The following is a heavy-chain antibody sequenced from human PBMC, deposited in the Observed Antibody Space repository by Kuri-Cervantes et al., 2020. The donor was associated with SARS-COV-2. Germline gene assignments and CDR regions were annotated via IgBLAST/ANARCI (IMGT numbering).Heavy chain of an antibody. V-gene: IGHV1-18*01. CDR1: AYTITSYG. CDR2: TSAYNGNT. J-gene: IGHJ5*02. Sequence: ASAKVSCKASAYTITSYGISWVRQAPGQGLEWLGCTSAYNGNTNYAQKLKGRVTMTRNNSVSTAYMELSSLRSEDTAVYYCARRSRTPTFGLARPTNWFDPWGPGNLVNVSS. CDR3: ARRSRTPTFGLARPTNWFDP. D-gene: IGHD3-3*01.